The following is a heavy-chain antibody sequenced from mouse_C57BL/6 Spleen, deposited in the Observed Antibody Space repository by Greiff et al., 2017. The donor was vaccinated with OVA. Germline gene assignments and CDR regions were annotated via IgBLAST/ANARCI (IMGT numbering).Heavy chain of an antibody. V-gene: IGHV1-15*01. J-gene: IGHJ3*01. Sequence: LVESGAELVRPGASVTLSCKASGYTFTDYEMHWVKQTPVHGLEWIGAIDPETGGTAYNQKFKGKAILTADKSSSTAYMELRSLTSEDAAVYYCKRWDSWFADWGQGTLVTVSA. CDR2: IDPETGGT. CDR1: GYTFTDYE. D-gene: IGHD4-1*01. CDR3: KRWDSWFAD.